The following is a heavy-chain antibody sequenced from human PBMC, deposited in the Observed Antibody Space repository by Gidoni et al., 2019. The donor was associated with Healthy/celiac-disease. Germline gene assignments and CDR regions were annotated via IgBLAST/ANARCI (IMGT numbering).Heavy chain of an antibody. V-gene: IGHV1-69*01. Sequence: QVQLVQSGAEVKKPGSSVKVSCKASGGTFSSYAISWVRQAPGQGLEWMGGIIPIFGTANYAQKFQGRVTITADESTSTAYMELSSLRSEDTAVYYCARDREEMATISSGGAFDIWGQGTMVTVSS. CDR3: ARDREEMATISSGGAFDI. CDR1: GGTFSSYA. CDR2: IIPIFGTA. D-gene: IGHD5-12*01. J-gene: IGHJ3*02.